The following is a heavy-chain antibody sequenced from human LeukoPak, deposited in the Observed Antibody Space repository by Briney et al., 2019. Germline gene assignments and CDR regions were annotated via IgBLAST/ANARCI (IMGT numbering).Heavy chain of an antibody. CDR3: ARHRTNYGGNMDFNY. CDR1: GGSISNYY. J-gene: IGHJ4*02. V-gene: IGHV4-59*08. Sequence: SETLSLTCTVSGGSISNYYWSWIRQSPGKGLEWIAHIYSSGSTNYNPSLQSRVTISLDTSKNQFFLKLSSVTAADTAVYYCARHRTNYGGNMDFNYWGQGTLVTVSS. D-gene: IGHD2-15*01. CDR2: IYSSGST.